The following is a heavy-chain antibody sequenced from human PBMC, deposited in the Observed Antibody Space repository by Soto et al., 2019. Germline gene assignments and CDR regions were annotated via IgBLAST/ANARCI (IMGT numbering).Heavy chain of an antibody. CDR1: GDSINNYY. D-gene: IGHD3-3*01. CDR3: ARGLRFWGWPNTYYYNLNV. CDR2: VHYSGRT. J-gene: IGHJ6*02. V-gene: IGHV4-59*01. Sequence: SETLSLTCTVSGDSINNYYWSWIRQPPGKGLEWIGYVHYSGRTNYNPSGGSTTFAQKFQGRGTMTRDTTTTTVYMELSSLRYEDTAVYYCARGLRFWGWPNTYYYNLNVGGQGTRFTVS.